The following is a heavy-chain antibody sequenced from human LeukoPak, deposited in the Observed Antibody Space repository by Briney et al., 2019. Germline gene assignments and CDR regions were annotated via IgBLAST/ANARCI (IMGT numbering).Heavy chain of an antibody. Sequence: SVKVSCKASGGTFSSYAISWVRQAPGQGLEWMGRIIPILGTANYAQKFQGRVTITTDESTSTAYMELSSLRSEDTAVYYCARVPSSSDWFDPWGQGTLVTVSS. V-gene: IGHV1-69*11. CDR1: GGTFSSYA. CDR2: IIPILGTA. CDR3: ARVPSSSDWFDP. D-gene: IGHD6-13*01. J-gene: IGHJ5*02.